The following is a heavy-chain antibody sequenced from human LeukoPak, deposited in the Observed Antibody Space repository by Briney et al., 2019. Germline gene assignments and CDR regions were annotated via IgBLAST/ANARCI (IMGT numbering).Heavy chain of an antibody. CDR3: ARNKKGDRYTYGHDY. D-gene: IGHD5-18*01. Sequence: GGSLRLSCAASGFTFSSYSMNWVRQAPGKGLEWVSYISSRSATIYYADSVKGRFTISRDNAKNSLYLQMNSLRAEDTAVYYCARNKKGDRYTYGHDYWGQGTLVTVSS. V-gene: IGHV3-48*01. CDR2: ISSRSATI. J-gene: IGHJ4*02. CDR1: GFTFSSYS.